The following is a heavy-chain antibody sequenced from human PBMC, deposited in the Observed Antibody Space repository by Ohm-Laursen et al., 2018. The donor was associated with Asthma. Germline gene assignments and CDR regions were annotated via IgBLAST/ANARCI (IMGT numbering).Heavy chain of an antibody. CDR2: ISGSSTYT. CDR1: GFTFSDYY. CDR3: ARSSLAAAGTSGY. V-gene: IGHV3-11*06. Sequence: SLRLSCTASGFTFSDYYMSWIRQAPGKGLEWVSYISGSSTYTNYADSVRGRFTISRDNAKNSLYLQMTSLRAEDTAVYYCARSSLAAAGTSGYWGEGTLVTVSS. D-gene: IGHD6-13*01. J-gene: IGHJ1*01.